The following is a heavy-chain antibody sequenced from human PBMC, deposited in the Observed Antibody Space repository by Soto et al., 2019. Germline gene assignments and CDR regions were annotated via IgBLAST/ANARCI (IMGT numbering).Heavy chain of an antibody. D-gene: IGHD2-15*01. V-gene: IGHV3-33*01. CDR1: GFTFSGFG. Sequence: QVQLVESGGGVVQPGESLRLSCAASGFTFSGFGLHWVRQAPGKGLEWVAVVWYDGGNEYYADSMKGRFTISRDNYKNTLYLQLNSLRAEETAVYYCVRDGGYCSGVSCYSYAMDVWGQGTTVTVSS. J-gene: IGHJ6*02. CDR2: VWYDGGNE. CDR3: VRDGGYCSGVSCYSYAMDV.